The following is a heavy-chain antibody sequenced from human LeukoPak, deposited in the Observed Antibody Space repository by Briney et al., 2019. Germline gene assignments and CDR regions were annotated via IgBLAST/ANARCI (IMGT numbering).Heavy chain of an antibody. Sequence: ASVKVSCKASGGTFSSYAISWVRQAPGQGLEWMGWINTDTGNPTYAQGFTGRFVFSLDTSVSTAYLQISSLQAEDTAVYYREADILAGTRYWGQGTLVTVSS. CDR2: INTDTGNP. CDR3: EADILAGTRY. V-gene: IGHV7-4-1*02. CDR1: GGTFSSYA. J-gene: IGHJ4*02. D-gene: IGHD3-9*01.